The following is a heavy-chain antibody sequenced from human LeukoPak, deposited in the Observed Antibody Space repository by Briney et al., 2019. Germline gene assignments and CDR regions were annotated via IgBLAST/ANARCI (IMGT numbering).Heavy chain of an antibody. Sequence: GGSLRLSCAASGFTFSSYAMHWVRQAPGKGLEWVAVISYDGSNKYYADSVKGRFTISRDNSKNTLYLQMNSLRAEDTAVYYCARESNAFDILGQGTMVTVSS. CDR2: ISYDGSNK. CDR3: ARESNAFDI. CDR1: GFTFSSYA. J-gene: IGHJ3*02. V-gene: IGHV3-30-3*01.